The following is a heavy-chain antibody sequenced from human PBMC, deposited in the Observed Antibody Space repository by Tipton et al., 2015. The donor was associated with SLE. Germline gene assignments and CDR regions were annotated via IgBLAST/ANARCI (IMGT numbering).Heavy chain of an antibody. CDR1: GFTFSTYS. CDR2: IYTSDGGT. CDR3: AKLIVTPNSGYMEY. V-gene: IGHV3-23*04. D-gene: IGHD3-22*01. J-gene: IGHJ4*02. Sequence: QLVQSGGGLVEPGGSLRLSCAASGFTFSTYSMSWIRQAPGKGLEWVSGIYTSDGGTYYADSVKGRFTISRDNSKSTLYLQMNSLRAEDTAVYYCAKLIVTPNSGYMEYWGQGTLVTVSS.